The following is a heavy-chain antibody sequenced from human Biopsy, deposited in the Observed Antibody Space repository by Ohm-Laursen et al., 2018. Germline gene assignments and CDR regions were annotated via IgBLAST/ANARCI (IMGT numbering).Heavy chain of an antibody. V-gene: IGHV4-39*01. CDR1: GGSVSSNVAY. Sequence: SETLSLTCTVSGGSVSSNVAYWAWIRQPPGKGLESIGSIFYSGITYYNPSLQSRVTMSVDTSKNQFSLNLTSVTAADTAVYYCARRPTGFWFDPWGQGTLVIVSS. CDR2: IFYSGIT. J-gene: IGHJ5*02. CDR3: ARRPTGFWFDP.